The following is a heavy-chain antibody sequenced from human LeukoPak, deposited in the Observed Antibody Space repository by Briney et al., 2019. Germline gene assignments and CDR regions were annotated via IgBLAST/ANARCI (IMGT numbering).Heavy chain of an antibody. CDR1: GGSISSGGYS. D-gene: IGHD3-22*01. V-gene: IGHV4-30-2*01. CDR3: ARADSSGYYGWFDP. Sequence: PSETLSLTCAVSGGSISSGGYSWSWIRQPPGKGLEWIGYIYHSGSTYYNPPLKSRVTISVDRSKNQFSLKLSSVTAADTAVYYCARADSSGYYGWFDPWGQGTLVTVSS. CDR2: IYHSGST. J-gene: IGHJ5*02.